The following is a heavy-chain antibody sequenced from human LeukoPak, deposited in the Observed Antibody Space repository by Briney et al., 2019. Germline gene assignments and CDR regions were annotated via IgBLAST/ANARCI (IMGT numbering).Heavy chain of an antibody. CDR3: ARDLSYYDSSGYYSGYFDY. CDR2: IIPILGIA. V-gene: IGHV1-69*04. D-gene: IGHD3-22*01. Sequence: SVKVSCKASGGTFSSYAISWVQQAPGQGLEWMGRIIPILGIANYAQKFQGRVTITADKSTSTAYMELSSLRSEDTAVYYCARDLSYYDSSGYYSGYFDYWGQGTLVTVSS. CDR1: GGTFSSYA. J-gene: IGHJ4*02.